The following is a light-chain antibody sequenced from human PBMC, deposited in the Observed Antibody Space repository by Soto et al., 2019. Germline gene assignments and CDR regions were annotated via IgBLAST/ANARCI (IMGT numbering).Light chain of an antibody. Sequence: DIQMTQSPSSLSASVGDRVTITCRASQSISSYLNWYQQKPGKAPKLLIYAASSLQSGVPSRFSGSGSGTDFTLTISSLQPEDFATYYCQQSYPTPWTFGQGTKVEFK. CDR2: AAS. CDR1: QSISSY. V-gene: IGKV1-39*01. J-gene: IGKJ1*01. CDR3: QQSYPTPWT.